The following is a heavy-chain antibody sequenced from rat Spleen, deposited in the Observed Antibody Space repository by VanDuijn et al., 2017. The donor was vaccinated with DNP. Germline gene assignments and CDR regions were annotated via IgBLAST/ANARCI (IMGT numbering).Heavy chain of an antibody. Sequence: QVQLQQSGAVPAKPGSSVKISCKASGYTFTTYYMTWIKQTTGQGLEYIGYINTGSGGTNYNEKFRGKATLTVDTSSNTAFMQLSSLTPDDSAVYYCARRRLPYWYFDFWGPGTMVTVSS. CDR3: ARRRLPYWYFDF. V-gene: IGHV1-43*01. CDR2: INTGSGGT. CDR1: GYTFTTYY. D-gene: IGHD1-4*01. J-gene: IGHJ1*01.